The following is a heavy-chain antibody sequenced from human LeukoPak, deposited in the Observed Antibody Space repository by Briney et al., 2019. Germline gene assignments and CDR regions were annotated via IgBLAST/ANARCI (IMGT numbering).Heavy chain of an antibody. J-gene: IGHJ4*02. D-gene: IGHD5-18*01. CDR1: GGSISSYY. Sequence: PSETLSLTCTVSGGSISSYYWSWIRQPPGKGLEWIGYIYYSGSTNYNPSLKSRVTISVDTSKNQFSLKLSSVTAADTAVYYCARGRRVDTATTRLFDYWGQGTLVTVSS. CDR3: ARGRRVDTATTRLFDY. V-gene: IGHV4-59*01. CDR2: IYYSGST.